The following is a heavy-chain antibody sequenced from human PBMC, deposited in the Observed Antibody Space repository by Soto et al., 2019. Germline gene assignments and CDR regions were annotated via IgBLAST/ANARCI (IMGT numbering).Heavy chain of an antibody. CDR2: ISYDGSNK. CDR1: GFTFSSYG. J-gene: IGHJ4*02. CDR3: AKEWGSGWHTALDY. V-gene: IGHV3-30*18. Sequence: QVQLVESGGGVVQPGRSLRLSCAASGFTFSSYGMHWVRQAPGKGLEWVAVISYDGSNKYYADSVKGRFTISRDNSKNTLYLQMNSLRAEDTAVYYCAKEWGSGWHTALDYWRQGTLVTVSS. D-gene: IGHD6-19*01.